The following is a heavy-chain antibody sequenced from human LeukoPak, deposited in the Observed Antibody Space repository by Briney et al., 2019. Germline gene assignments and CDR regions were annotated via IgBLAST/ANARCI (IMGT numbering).Heavy chain of an antibody. CDR2: INPNSGGT. D-gene: IGHD6-13*01. Sequence: GASVKVSCKASGYTFTVYYMHWVRQAPGQGLEWMGWINPNSGGTNYAQKFQGRVTMTRDTSISTAYMELSRLRSDDTAVYYCARVLPGIAAAGTRFRWFDPWGQGTLVTVSS. CDR1: GYTFTVYY. CDR3: ARVLPGIAAAGTRFRWFDP. V-gene: IGHV1-2*02. J-gene: IGHJ5*02.